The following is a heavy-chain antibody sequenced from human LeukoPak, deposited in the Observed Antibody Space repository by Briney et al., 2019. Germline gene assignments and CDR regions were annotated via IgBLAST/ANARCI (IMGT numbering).Heavy chain of an antibody. CDR1: GFTFSDYY. D-gene: IGHD6-6*01. Sequence: GGSLRLSCAVSGFTFSDYYMSWIRQAPGKGLEWLSYISSSGSTIYYADSVKGRFTISRDNAKNSLYLQMNSLRAEDTAVYYCARDQGIAARGGMDVWGQGTTVTVSS. J-gene: IGHJ6*02. CDR2: ISSSGSTI. V-gene: IGHV3-11*04. CDR3: ARDQGIAARGGMDV.